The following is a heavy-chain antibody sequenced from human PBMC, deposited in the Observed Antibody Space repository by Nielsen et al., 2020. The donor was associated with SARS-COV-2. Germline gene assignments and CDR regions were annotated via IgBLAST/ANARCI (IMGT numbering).Heavy chain of an antibody. J-gene: IGHJ5*02. D-gene: IGHD6-13*01. V-gene: IGHV4-30-4*01. Sequence: SETLSLTCTVSGGSISSYYWNWIRQPPGKGLEWIGYSYYSGSTYYNPSLKSRVTISIDTSKNQLSLRVKSVTAADTAVYYCASSSSWYGWFDPWGQGTLVTVSS. CDR2: SYYSGST. CDR1: GGSISSYY. CDR3: ASSSSWYGWFDP.